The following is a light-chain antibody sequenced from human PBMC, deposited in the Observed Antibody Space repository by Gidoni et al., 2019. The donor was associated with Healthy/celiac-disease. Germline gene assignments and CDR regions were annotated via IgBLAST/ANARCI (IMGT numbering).Light chain of an antibody. V-gene: IGKV3-11*01. CDR1: QSVSSY. Sequence: EIVLTQSPATLSLSPGERATLSCRASQSVSSYLAWYQQKPGQAPRLLIYDASNRATGIPARFSGSGSGTDFTLTISSLEPEDCAVYYCQQRSNWPRLTFGPGTKVDIK. CDR2: DAS. J-gene: IGKJ3*01. CDR3: QQRSNWPRLT.